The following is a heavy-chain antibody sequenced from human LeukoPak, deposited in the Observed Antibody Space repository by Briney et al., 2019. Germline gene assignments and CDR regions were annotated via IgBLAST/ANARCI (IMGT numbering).Heavy chain of an antibody. CDR1: GGSISSYY. Sequence: SETLSLTCTVSGGSISSYYWSWIRQPAGKGLEWIGRIYTSGSTNYNPSLKSRVTMSVDTSKNQFSLKLSSMTAADTAVYYCAREGAPSYDSSKNWFDPWGQGTLVTVSS. D-gene: IGHD3-22*01. J-gene: IGHJ5*02. CDR2: IYTSGST. CDR3: AREGAPSYDSSKNWFDP. V-gene: IGHV4-4*07.